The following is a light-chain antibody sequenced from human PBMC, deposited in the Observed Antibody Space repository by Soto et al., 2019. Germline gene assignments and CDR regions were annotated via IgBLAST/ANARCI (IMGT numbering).Light chain of an antibody. CDR1: QSVSSN. J-gene: IGKJ1*01. V-gene: IGKV3-15*01. CDR3: QQHNNWPPWT. CDR2: GAS. Sequence: EIVMTQSPATLSVSPGERATLSCRASQSVSSNLAWYQQKPGQAPRLLMYGASTRATGIPDRFSGSRSGTEFTLTISSLQSEDFAVYYYQQHNNWPPWTFGQGPKVEIK.